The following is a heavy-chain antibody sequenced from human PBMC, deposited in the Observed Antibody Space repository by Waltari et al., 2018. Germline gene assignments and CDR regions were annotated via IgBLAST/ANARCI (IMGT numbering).Heavy chain of an antibody. Sequence: EVELVESGGGLVQPGGSLRLSCEVSGVSRGDRWMHWVRQTPAKGLVWVARVNSDGSNTAYADSVRGRCIISRDTARNTLFLQMSSVRVDDTALYYCVAATPSSDKWGQGTLVTVSS. D-gene: IGHD6-19*01. CDR2: VNSDGSNT. J-gene: IGHJ4*02. CDR3: VAATPSSDK. CDR1: GVSRGDRW. V-gene: IGHV3-74*01.